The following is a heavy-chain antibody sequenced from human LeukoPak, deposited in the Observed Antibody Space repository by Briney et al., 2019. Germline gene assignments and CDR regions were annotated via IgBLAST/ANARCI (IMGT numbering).Heavy chain of an antibody. Sequence: GGSLRLSCAASGFTFSSYAMHWVRQAPGKGLEWVAVISYDGSNKYYADSVKGRFTISRDNSKNTLYLQMNSLRAEDTAVYYCASSGIVGATPFDYWGQGTLVTVSS. CDR2: ISYDGSNK. V-gene: IGHV3-30-3*01. CDR3: ASSGIVGATPFDY. CDR1: GFTFSSYA. D-gene: IGHD1-26*01. J-gene: IGHJ4*02.